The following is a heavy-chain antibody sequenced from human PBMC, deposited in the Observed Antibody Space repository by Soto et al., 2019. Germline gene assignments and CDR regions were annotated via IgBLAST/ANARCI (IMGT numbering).Heavy chain of an antibody. CDR2: ISTYNGNT. CDR1: GYTFITYG. Sequence: QVQLVQSGAEVNKPGASVKVSCKASGYTFITYGVSWVRQAPGQGLDWLGWISTYNGNTRYAERLQGRVTMTTDTTTNTAYMELRNLRTDDTAVYYCARGPTDYYDDSANYFVDYWGQGTLVTVSS. CDR3: ARGPTDYYDDSANYFVDY. D-gene: IGHD3-22*01. V-gene: IGHV1-18*01. J-gene: IGHJ4*02.